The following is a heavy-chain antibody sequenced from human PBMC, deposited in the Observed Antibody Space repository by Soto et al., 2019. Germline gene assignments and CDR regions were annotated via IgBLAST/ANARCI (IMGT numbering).Heavy chain of an antibody. V-gene: IGHV1-46*03. CDR3: ARGERGYSYGYNYYYGMDV. CDR1: GYTFTSYY. Sequence: ASVKVSCKASGYTFTSYYMHWVRQAPGQGLEWMGIINPSGGSTSYAQKFQGRVTMTRDTSTSTVYMELSSLRSEDTAVYYCARGERGYSYGYNYYYGMDVWGQGTTVTVSS. J-gene: IGHJ6*02. D-gene: IGHD5-18*01. CDR2: INPSGGST.